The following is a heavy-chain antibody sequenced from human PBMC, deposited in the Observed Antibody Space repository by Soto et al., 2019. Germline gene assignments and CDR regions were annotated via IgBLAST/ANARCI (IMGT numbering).Heavy chain of an antibody. CDR1: GVTFSSFT. J-gene: IGHJ4*02. Sequence: GGSLRLSCSASGVTFSSFTMHWVRQAPGKGLEYVSAINSNGGSAYYGDSVKGRFTISRDNPKNTLYLQMSSLRVEDTAVYYCVTNSGWSLRDFDYWGQGTLVTVSS. V-gene: IGHV3-64D*08. CDR2: INSNGGSA. CDR3: VTNSGWSLRDFDY. D-gene: IGHD6-19*01.